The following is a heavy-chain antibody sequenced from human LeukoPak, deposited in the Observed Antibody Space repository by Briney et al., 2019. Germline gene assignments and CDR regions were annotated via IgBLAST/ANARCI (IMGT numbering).Heavy chain of an antibody. J-gene: IGHJ4*02. CDR2: INASVGST. CDR3: AKEQRDWNYAVFDY. CDR1: GYTFSNDY. V-gene: IGHV1-46*01. D-gene: IGHD1-7*01. Sequence: ASVKVSCKASGYTFSNDYMHWVRQAPGQGLEWMGIINASVGSTSYAQKFQGRVAMTRDTSTSTVYMELSSLRSEDTAEYYCAKEQRDWNYAVFDYWGQGTQVTVSS.